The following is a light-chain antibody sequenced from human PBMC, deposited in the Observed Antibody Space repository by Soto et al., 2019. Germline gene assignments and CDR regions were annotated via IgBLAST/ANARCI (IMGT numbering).Light chain of an antibody. CDR1: QSVSSN. CDR3: QQYKKWPRIT. Sequence: EIVRTQSPATLSVSPGERATLSCRASQSVSSNLAWYQQKPGQAPRLIIYGASTRATGIPVRFSGSGSGTDFTLTISSLQSEDFAVYYGQQYKKWPRITFGQGTRLENK. CDR2: GAS. J-gene: IGKJ5*01. V-gene: IGKV3D-15*01.